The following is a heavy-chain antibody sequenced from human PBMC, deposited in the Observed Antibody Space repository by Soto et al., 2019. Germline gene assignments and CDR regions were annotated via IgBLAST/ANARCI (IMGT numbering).Heavy chain of an antibody. Sequence: QVQLAESGGGLVEPGGYLRISCAASGFTFSDYDMSWICQSPGKGLEWVSFVSSSGTTMYFADSVKGRFSISRDNAKNSLYLKMNSLRAEDTAVYYCARMGPRAARPSYWGQGTLVTVSS. CDR1: GFTFSDYD. D-gene: IGHD6-6*01. CDR3: ARMGPRAARPSY. J-gene: IGHJ4*02. V-gene: IGHV3-11*01. CDR2: VSSSGTTM.